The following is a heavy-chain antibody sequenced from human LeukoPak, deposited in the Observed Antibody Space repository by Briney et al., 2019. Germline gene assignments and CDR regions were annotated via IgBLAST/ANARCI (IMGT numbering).Heavy chain of an antibody. Sequence: PSETLSLTCAVSGGSISSSNWWSWVRQPPGKGLEWIGEIYYSGSTNYNPSLKSRVTISVDTSKNQFSLKLSSVTAADTAVYYCARDRGHYYYYGMDVWGQGTTVTVSS. CDR1: GGSISSSNW. CDR2: IYYSGST. CDR3: ARDRGHYYYYGMDV. J-gene: IGHJ6*02. D-gene: IGHD5-24*01. V-gene: IGHV4-4*02.